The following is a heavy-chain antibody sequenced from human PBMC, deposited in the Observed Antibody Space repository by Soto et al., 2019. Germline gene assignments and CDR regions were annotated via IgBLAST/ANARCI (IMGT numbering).Heavy chain of an antibody. D-gene: IGHD3-10*01. Sequence: DVQLLESGGGLVQWGGSLRLSCVTSGFTFSTYARTWFRQAPGKGLEWVSYGGSGGSRYYAESVKGRFTISRDNSKNTLSLEMNSLRAEDTATYYCVKFRGRAYPYYYMDVWGKGTTVTVSS. J-gene: IGHJ6*03. CDR2: GGSGGSR. CDR1: GFTFSTYA. V-gene: IGHV3-23*01. CDR3: VKFRGRAYPYYYMDV.